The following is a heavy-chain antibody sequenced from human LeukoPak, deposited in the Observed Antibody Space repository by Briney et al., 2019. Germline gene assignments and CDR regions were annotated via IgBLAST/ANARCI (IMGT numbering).Heavy chain of an antibody. CDR2: IFYSGST. J-gene: IGHJ4*02. Sequence: SETLSLTCTVSGDSIGAYYWSWIRQPPGKGLEWIGYIFYSGSTHYDPSLKSRVAISVDTSKNQFSLKLNSVTAADTAVYYCARDLGGSYSSYFDSWGLGTLVTVSS. D-gene: IGHD1-26*01. CDR3: ARDLGGSYSSYFDS. V-gene: IGHV4-59*01. CDR1: GDSIGAYY.